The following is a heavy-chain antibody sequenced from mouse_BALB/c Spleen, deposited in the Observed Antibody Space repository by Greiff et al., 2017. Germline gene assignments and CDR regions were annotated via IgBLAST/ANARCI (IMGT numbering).Heavy chain of an antibody. Sequence: EVHLVESGGGLVQPGGSRKLSCAASGFTFSSFGMHWVRQAPEKGLEWVAYISSGSSTIYYADTVKGRFTISRDNPKNTLFLQMTSLRSEDTAMYYCAREGPHYYGSSDAMDYWGQGTSVTVSS. CDR3: AREGPHYYGSSDAMDY. V-gene: IGHV5-17*02. D-gene: IGHD1-1*01. J-gene: IGHJ4*01. CDR1: GFTFSSFG. CDR2: ISSGSSTI.